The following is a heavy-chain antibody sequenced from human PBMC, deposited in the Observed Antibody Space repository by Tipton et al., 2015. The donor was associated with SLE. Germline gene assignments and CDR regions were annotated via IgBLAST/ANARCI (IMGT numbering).Heavy chain of an antibody. J-gene: IGHJ3*02. CDR1: GGSISHRDDY. D-gene: IGHD3-9*01. V-gene: IGHV4-39*07. Sequence: TLSLTCTVSGGSISHRDDYWGWIRQPPGKGLEWIGAVGYTGSTHYNPSLESRVAISIDTSRDQFSLRVTSVTAADTAVYYCARGVPGELRDFDWILDAFNIWGQGTEVTVSS. CDR2: VGYTGST. CDR3: ARGVPGELRDFDWILDAFNI.